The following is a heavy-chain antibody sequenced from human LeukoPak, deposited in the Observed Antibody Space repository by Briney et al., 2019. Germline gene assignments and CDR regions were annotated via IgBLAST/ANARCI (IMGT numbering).Heavy chain of an antibody. CDR1: GYTFTAYY. CDR2: IDSKNGDT. V-gene: IGHV1-2*02. CDR3: ASEAYCSGGRCSVQRVAC. Sequence: ASVKVSCKASGYTFTAYYMHWVRQAPGQGLEWMGWIDSKNGDTKYAQKFQSRLTISRDTSIGIAYMELRSLISDDTAVYYCASEAYCSGGRCSVQRVACWAQGTPVTVSS. J-gene: IGHJ4*02. D-gene: IGHD2-15*01.